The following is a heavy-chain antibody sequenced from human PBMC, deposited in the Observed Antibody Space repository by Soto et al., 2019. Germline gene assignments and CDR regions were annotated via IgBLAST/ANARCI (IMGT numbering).Heavy chain of an antibody. CDR1: GGSFSGYY. Sequence: QVQLQQCGAGLLKPAETLSLTCAVYGGSFSGYYWSWIRQPTGKGLELLGEINHSGSTNYNRSLKSRVTISVDTSKHQCSLKLTYVTAADTAVYYCARGRRQLYYYGSGPYDDWGQGTLVTVSS. J-gene: IGHJ4*02. D-gene: IGHD3-10*01. CDR2: INHSGST. CDR3: ARGRRQLYYYGSGPYDD. V-gene: IGHV4-34*01.